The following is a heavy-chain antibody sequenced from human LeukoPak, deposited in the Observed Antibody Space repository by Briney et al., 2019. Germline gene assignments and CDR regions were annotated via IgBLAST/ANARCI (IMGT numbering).Heavy chain of an antibody. J-gene: IGHJ5*02. Sequence: PSETLSLTCSVSGDSISSRTYYWTWIRHHPEKGLEWIGYIWNSGSTNYNPSLKSRATISVDTSKNQFSLKLSSVTAADTAVYYCARSLWFGEYQPIDPWGQGTLVTVSS. D-gene: IGHD3-10*01. V-gene: IGHV4-31*03. CDR3: ARSLWFGEYQPIDP. CDR1: GDSISSRTYY. CDR2: IWNSGST.